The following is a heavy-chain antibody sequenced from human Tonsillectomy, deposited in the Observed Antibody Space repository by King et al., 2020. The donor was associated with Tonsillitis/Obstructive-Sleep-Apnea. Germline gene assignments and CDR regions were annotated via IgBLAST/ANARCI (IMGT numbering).Heavy chain of an antibody. CDR1: GGSISSGGYY. J-gene: IGHJ5*02. CDR3: ARGRRINSCSSTSCVIRAFWFDP. Sequence: QLQESGPGLVKPSQTLSLTCTVSGGSISSGGYYWSWIRQHPGKGLEWIGYIYYSGSTYYNPSLKSRVTISVDTSKNQFSLKLSSVTAADTAVYYCARGRRINSCSSTSCVIRAFWFDPWGQGTLVTVSS. V-gene: IGHV4-31*03. D-gene: IGHD2-2*01. CDR2: IYYSGST.